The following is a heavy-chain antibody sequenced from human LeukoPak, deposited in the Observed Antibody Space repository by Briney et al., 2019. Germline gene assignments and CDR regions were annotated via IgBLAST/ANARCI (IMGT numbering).Heavy chain of an antibody. CDR3: TRDLPSSWYYYYGMDV. V-gene: IGHV3-49*03. CDR2: IRSKAYGGTT. J-gene: IGHJ6*02. Sequence: GGSLRLSCAASGFTVSSNYMSWFRQVPGKGLEWVGFIRSKAYGGTTEYAASVKGRFTISRDDSKSIAYLQMNSLKTEDTAVYYCTRDLPSSWYYYYGMDVWGQGTTVTVSS. CDR1: GFTVSSNY. D-gene: IGHD6-13*01.